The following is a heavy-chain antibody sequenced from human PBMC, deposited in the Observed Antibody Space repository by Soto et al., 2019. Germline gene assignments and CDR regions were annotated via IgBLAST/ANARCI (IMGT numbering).Heavy chain of an antibody. Sequence: EVQLLESGGGLVQPGGSLRLSCAASGFTFSSYVMSWVRQAPGKGLEWVSAISGSGGSTYYADSVKGRFTISRDNSKNTLYLQMNSLRAEDTAVYYCAKSGENSGYDYPHTDYWGQGTLVTVSS. CDR3: AKSGENSGYDYPHTDY. J-gene: IGHJ4*02. CDR1: GFTFSSYV. D-gene: IGHD5-12*01. V-gene: IGHV3-23*01. CDR2: ISGSGGST.